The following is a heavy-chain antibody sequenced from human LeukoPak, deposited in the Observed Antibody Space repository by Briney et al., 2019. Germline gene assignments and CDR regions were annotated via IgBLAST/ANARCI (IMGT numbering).Heavy chain of an antibody. J-gene: IGHJ5*02. D-gene: IGHD3-3*01. CDR2: IYPGDSDT. Sequence: GESLKISCKGSGYNFTSSWIGWVRQMPGKDLEWMGIIYPGDSDTTYSPSFQGQGTISADKSISTAYLQWSSLKASDTAMYYCARRAFDFWSGHQFDPWGQGTLVTVSS. CDR3: ARRAFDFWSGHQFDP. CDR1: GYNFTSSW. V-gene: IGHV5-51*01.